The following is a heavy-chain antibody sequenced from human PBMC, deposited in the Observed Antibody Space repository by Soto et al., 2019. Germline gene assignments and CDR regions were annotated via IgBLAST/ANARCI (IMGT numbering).Heavy chain of an antibody. J-gene: IGHJ3*02. D-gene: IGHD3-22*01. CDR3: ARGGRPRENYDSSGFEYAFDI. Sequence: GGSLRLSCAASGFTVSSNYMSWVRQAPGKGLEWVSVIYSGGSTYYADSVKGRFTISRDNSKNTLYLQMNSLRAEDTAVYYCARGGRPRENYDSSGFEYAFDIWAQGTMVTVSS. CDR2: IYSGGST. CDR1: GFTVSSNY. V-gene: IGHV3-66*01.